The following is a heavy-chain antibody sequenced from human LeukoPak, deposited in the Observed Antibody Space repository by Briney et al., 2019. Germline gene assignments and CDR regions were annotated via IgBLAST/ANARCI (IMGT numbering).Heavy chain of an antibody. CDR1: GGSISSGGSY. D-gene: IGHD6-13*01. CDR3: ARGDSSSWYSYYYGMDV. V-gene: IGHV4-31*03. CDR2: IYYSGST. J-gene: IGHJ6*02. Sequence: SQTLSLTCTVSGGSISSGGSYWSWIRQHPGKGLEWIGYIYYSGSTYYNPSHKNRVTISVDTSMNQFSLKLSSVTAADTAVYYCARGDSSSWYSYYYGMDVWGQGTTVTVSS.